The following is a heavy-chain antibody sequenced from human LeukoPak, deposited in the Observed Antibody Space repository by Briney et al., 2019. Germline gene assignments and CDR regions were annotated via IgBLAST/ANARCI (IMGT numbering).Heavy chain of an antibody. CDR3: ARETIVVVPAAGLGIAGYYYYYMDV. CDR1: GYTFTSYG. J-gene: IGHJ6*03. D-gene: IGHD2-2*01. V-gene: IGHV1-18*01. CDR2: ISAYNGNT. Sequence: ASVKVSCKASGYTFTSYGISWVRQAPGQGLEWMGWISAYNGNTNYAQKLQGRVTMTTDTSTSTAYMELRSLRSDDTAVYYCARETIVVVPAAGLGIAGYYYYYMDVWGKGTTVTVSS.